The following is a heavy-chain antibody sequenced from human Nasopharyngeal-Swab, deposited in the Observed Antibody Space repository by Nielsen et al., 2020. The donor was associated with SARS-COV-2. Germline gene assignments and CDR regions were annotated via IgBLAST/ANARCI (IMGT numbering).Heavy chain of an antibody. Sequence: VRQAPGKGLEYVSAMSSNGGSTYYANSVKGRFTISRDNSKNTLYLQMGSLRAEDMAVYYCARTPLGYYYYYMDVWGKGTTVTVSS. CDR2: MSSNGGST. J-gene: IGHJ6*03. V-gene: IGHV3-64*01. CDR3: ARTPLGYYYYYMDV.